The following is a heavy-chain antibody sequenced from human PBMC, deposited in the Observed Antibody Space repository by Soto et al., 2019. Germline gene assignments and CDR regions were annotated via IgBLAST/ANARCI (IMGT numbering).Heavy chain of an antibody. CDR3: AKEWVGDNNHHFDY. CDR2: ISYDASAS. D-gene: IGHD1-26*01. V-gene: IGHV3-30-3*01. J-gene: IGHJ4*02. Sequence: QVQLVESGGGVVQPGTSLRLSCAASGITFSAYAMHWVRQAPGKGLEWVARISYDASASSNADSVKGRFTISRDKSRITLYLQMNSLRTEDTAIYYCAKEWVGDNNHHFDYWGQGTLVTVSS. CDR1: GITFSAYA.